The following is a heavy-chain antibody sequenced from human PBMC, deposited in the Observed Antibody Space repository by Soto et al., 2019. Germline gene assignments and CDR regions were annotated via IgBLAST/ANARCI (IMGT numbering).Heavy chain of an antibody. CDR2: IYYSGST. D-gene: IGHD6-19*01. V-gene: IGHV4-59*01. J-gene: IGHJ4*02. Sequence: QVQLQESRPGLVKPSETLSLTCTVSGGSISSYYWSWIRQPPGKGLEWIGYIYYSGSTNYNPSLRSRVTISVDTSKNQFSLKLSSVTAADTAVYSCARDQWLEGAFDYWGQGTPVTVSS. CDR1: GGSISSYY. CDR3: ARDQWLEGAFDY.